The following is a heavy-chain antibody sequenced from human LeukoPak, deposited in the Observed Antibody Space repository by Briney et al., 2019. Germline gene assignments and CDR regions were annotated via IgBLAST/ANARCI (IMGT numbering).Heavy chain of an antibody. V-gene: IGHV3-23*01. CDR2: ISGPGGST. J-gene: IGHJ6*03. CDR3: GPTLGYNYYMDV. CDR1: GFTFGNLP. D-gene: IGHD3-10*01. Sequence: PGGSLRLSCAASGFTFGNLPMSWVRQAPGKGLDWVSAISGPGGSTYYADSVKDRFTISRDNSKNTLYLQMNSLRAEDTAVYYCGPTLGYNYYMDVWGKGTTVTVSS.